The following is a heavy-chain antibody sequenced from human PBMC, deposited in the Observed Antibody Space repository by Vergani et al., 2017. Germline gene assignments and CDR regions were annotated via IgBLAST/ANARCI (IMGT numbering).Heavy chain of an antibody. Sequence: QVQLQASGPGRVKPSQTLSLTCTMSGGSISAGYYFWSWIRQPAGKGLEWLGHISASGNASHSPSLKTRVPRSVDTSKNQFSLTVTSVTAADTAIYFCARRSGEYYSGGKIRPLRTAFDVWGHGTVVTVSS. V-gene: IGHV4-61*02. CDR1: GGSISAGYYF. CDR3: ARRSGEYYSGGKIRPLRTAFDV. J-gene: IGHJ3*01. D-gene: IGHD2-15*01. CDR2: ISASGNA.